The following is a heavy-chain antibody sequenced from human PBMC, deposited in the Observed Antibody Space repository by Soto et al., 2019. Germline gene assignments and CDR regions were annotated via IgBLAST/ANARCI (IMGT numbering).Heavy chain of an antibody. Sequence: SETLSLTCPVSGGSISSSSYYWGWIRRPPGKGLEWIGSIYYSGSTYYNPSLKSRVTISVDTSKNQFSLKLSSVTAADTAVYYCARDDFWSGYYLNYYYYYGMDVWGQGTTVTVSS. D-gene: IGHD3-3*01. V-gene: IGHV4-39*02. CDR2: IYYSGST. CDR3: ARDDFWSGYYLNYYYYYGMDV. CDR1: GGSISSSSYY. J-gene: IGHJ6*02.